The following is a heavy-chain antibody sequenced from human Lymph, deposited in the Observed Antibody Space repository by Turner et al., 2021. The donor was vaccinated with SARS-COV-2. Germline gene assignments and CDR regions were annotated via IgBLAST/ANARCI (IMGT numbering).Heavy chain of an antibody. CDR2: ISGDGVST. V-gene: IGHV3-64*01. D-gene: IGHD3-3*01. CDR3: ARDWRAGNY. J-gene: IGHJ4*02. CDR1: GFTFCNYA. Sequence: EVLLVESGGGLVPPGESLRLFCAASGFTFCNYAMHCVRQAPGKGLEYVSAISGDGVSTYYANSVKGRFTISRENSKNTLYLQMGSLRAEDMAVYYCARDWRAGNYWGQGTLVTVSS.